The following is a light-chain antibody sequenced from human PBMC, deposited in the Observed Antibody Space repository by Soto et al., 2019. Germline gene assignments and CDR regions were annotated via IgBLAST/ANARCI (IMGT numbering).Light chain of an antibody. V-gene: IGKV4-1*01. J-gene: IGKJ1*01. Sequence: DMVLTQSPDSLAVSLGERATINCKSSQSVLSSSNSKNYLVWYQQKPGQPPKLLISWASTRESGVPDRVSGSGSGTDCTLTNSSLQAEDVAVYDCQQHYDSGTFGQGTKVEIK. CDR3: QQHYDSGT. CDR2: WAS. CDR1: QSVLSSSNSKNY.